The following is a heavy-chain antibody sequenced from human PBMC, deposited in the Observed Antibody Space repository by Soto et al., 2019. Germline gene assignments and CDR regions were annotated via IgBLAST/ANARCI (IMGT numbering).Heavy chain of an antibody. CDR2: IYHSGST. CDR1: GGSISSSNW. Sequence: SETLSLTCAVSGGSISSSNWWSWVRQPPGKGLEWIGEIYHSGSTNYNPSLKSRVTISVDKSKNQFSLKRSSVTAADTAVYYCARDCSSTSCSPGGYWGQGTLVTVSS. D-gene: IGHD2-2*01. V-gene: IGHV4-4*02. J-gene: IGHJ4*02. CDR3: ARDCSSTSCSPGGY.